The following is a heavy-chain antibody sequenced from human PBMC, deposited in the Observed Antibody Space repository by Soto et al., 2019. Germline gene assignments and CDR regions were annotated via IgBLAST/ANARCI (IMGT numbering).Heavy chain of an antibody. V-gene: IGHV5-10-1*01. Sequence: GESLKISCKGSGYSFTSYWISWVRQMPGKGLEWMGRIDPSDYYTNYSTSFQGHVTISAEKSISTAYLQWSSLKASDTAMYYCARIQRAARRVHYQAMEVWGQGTTVTVS. CDR3: ARIQRAARRVHYQAMEV. CDR1: GYSFTSYW. J-gene: IGHJ6*02. CDR2: IDPSDYYT. D-gene: IGHD6-6*01.